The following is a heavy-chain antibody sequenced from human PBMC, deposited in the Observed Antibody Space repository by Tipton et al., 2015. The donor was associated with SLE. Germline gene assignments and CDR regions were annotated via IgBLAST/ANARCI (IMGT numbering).Heavy chain of an antibody. CDR3: ARVRRGYSSSWSPTGAFDI. V-gene: IGHV4-39*07. D-gene: IGHD6-13*01. CDR1: GGSISSSSYY. J-gene: IGHJ3*02. Sequence: LRLSCTVSGGSISSSSYYWGWIRQPPGEGLEWIGSIYYSGSTYYNPSLKSRFTISVDTSKNQFSLKLSSVTAADTAVYYCARVRRGYSSSWSPTGAFDIWGQGTMVTVSS. CDR2: IYYSGST.